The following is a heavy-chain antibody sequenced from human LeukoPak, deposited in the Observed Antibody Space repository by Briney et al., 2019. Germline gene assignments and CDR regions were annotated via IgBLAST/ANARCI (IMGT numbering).Heavy chain of an antibody. CDR3: AKLSSWTDRNFDY. D-gene: IGHD6-13*01. J-gene: IGHJ4*02. Sequence: GGPLRLSCAASGFTFSGYAMSWVRQAPGKGLEWVSAISGSAGTTYYADSVKGRFTISRDNSKNTLYLQMNSLRAEDTAVYYCAKLSSWTDRNFDYWGQGTLVTVSS. CDR2: ISGSAGTT. CDR1: GFTFSGYA. V-gene: IGHV3-23*01.